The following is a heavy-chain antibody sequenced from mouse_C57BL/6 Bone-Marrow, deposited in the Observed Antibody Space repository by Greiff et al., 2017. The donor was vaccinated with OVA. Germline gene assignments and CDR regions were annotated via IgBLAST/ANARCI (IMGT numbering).Heavy chain of an antibody. D-gene: IGHD2-3*01. CDR2: INPSNGGT. J-gene: IGHJ2*01. CDR1: GYTFTSYW. V-gene: IGHV1-53*01. Sequence: QVQLKQPGTELVKPGASVKLSCKASGYTFTSYWMHWVKQRPGQGLEWIGNINPSNGGTNYNEKFKSKATLTVDKSSSTAYMQLSSLTSEDSAVYYCARSGPYDGYYNYWGQGTTLTVSS. CDR3: ARSGPYDGYYNY.